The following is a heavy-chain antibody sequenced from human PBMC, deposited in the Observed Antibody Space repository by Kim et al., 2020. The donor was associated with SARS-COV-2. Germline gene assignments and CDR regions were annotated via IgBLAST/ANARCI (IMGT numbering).Heavy chain of an antibody. J-gene: IGHJ4*02. CDR1: GFTFSSYT. CDR2: INSNGGNT. V-gene: IGHV3-64*01. Sequence: GGSLRLSCATSGFTFSSYTMYWVRQAPGKGLEYVSAINSNGGNTYYTNSMKGRFTISRDNFKNTLYLQMASLRAEDMAVYYCATTPLGPWHPPYYWGQGTLVTVSS. D-gene: IGHD1-1*01. CDR3: ATTPLGPWHPPYY.